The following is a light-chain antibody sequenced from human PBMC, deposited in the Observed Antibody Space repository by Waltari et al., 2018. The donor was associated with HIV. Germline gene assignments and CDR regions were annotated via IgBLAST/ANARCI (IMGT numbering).Light chain of an antibody. CDR2: GAS. Sequence: EIVLTQSPGTLSLSPGERATLSCRASQSVGSNYLAWYQQKPGQAPRLLIYGASSRATGIPDRFSGSGSGTDFTLTISRLEPEDFAVYYCQQYGSSPLFTLGPGTKVDIK. CDR1: QSVGSNY. CDR3: QQYGSSPLFT. J-gene: IGKJ3*01. V-gene: IGKV3-20*01.